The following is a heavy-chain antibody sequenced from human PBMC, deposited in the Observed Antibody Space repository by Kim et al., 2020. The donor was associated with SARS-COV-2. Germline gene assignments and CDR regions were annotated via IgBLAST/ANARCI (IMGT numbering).Heavy chain of an antibody. D-gene: IGHD3-16*01. CDR2: GNLSCST. V-gene: IGHV4-34*01. CDR3: ARAGRGGGMLAMGVYYGM. CDR1: GGSISGNC. Sequence: SETLSLTCAVYGGSISGNCCNWGRHRPGQGMGWVGIGNLSCSTNYNPSLYRRVPVSVSTAKNQNSLTLRPVSATATAVADCARAGRGGGMLAMGVYYGM. J-gene: IGHJ6*01.